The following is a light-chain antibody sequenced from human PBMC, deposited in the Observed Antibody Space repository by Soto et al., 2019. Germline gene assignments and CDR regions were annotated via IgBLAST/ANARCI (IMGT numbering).Light chain of an antibody. V-gene: IGKV3-20*01. CDR2: GAS. Sequence: EIVLTQSPGTLSLSPGERATLACRASQSVSSSYLAWYQQKPGQAPRLLIYGASSRATGIPDRFSGSGSGTDFTLNISRLEPDDCAVDYCQQDGSSPRTFGQGTKVEIK. CDR3: QQDGSSPRT. CDR1: QSVSSSY. J-gene: IGKJ1*01.